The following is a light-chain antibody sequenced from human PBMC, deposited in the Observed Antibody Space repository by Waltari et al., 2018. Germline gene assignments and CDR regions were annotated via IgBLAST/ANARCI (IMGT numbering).Light chain of an antibody. CDR2: DAS. J-gene: IGKJ4*01. CDR3: QQRFRWPLT. V-gene: IGKV3-11*01. CDR1: ASVAAY. Sequence: EIVLTQSPATHYLSPAERATLSCRASASVAAYLGWYQQRLGQPPRLLIYDASNRATGIPARFSGSGSGTDFTLTIDSLGPEDFAVYYCQQRFRWPLTFGGGTRVE.